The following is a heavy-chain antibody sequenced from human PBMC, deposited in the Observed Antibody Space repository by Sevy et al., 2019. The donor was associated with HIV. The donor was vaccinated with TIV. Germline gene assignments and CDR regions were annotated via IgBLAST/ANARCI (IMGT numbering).Heavy chain of an antibody. D-gene: IGHD3-22*01. Sequence: GGSLRLSCAASGFTVSSNYMSWVRQAPGKGLEWVSVFYSGGSTYYADSVKGRFTISRDNSKNTLYLQMNSLRAEDTAVYYCARAHDSSGYYFDYWGQGTLVTVSS. CDR3: ARAHDSSGYYFDY. CDR1: GFTVSSNY. CDR2: FYSGGST. V-gene: IGHV3-53*01. J-gene: IGHJ4*02.